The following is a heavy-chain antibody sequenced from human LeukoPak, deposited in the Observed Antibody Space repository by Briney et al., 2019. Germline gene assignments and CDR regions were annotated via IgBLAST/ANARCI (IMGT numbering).Heavy chain of an antibody. CDR1: GFTFSSYA. CDR2: ISYDGSNK. D-gene: IGHD6-13*01. J-gene: IGHJ4*02. CDR3: AKDRGIAAAGTTSRPGSV. V-gene: IGHV3-30*04. Sequence: GGSLRLSCAASGFTFSSYAMHWVRQAPGKGLEWVAVISYDGSNKYYADSVKGRFTISRDNSKNTLYLQMNSLRAEDTAEYYCAKDRGIAAAGTTSRPGSVWGQGTLVTVSS.